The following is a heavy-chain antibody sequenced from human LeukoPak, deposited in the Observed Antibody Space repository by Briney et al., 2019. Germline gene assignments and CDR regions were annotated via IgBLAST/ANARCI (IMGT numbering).Heavy chain of an antibody. D-gene: IGHD7-27*01. J-gene: IGHJ4*01. CDR1: GFTFSTYS. Sequence: GGSLRLSCAASGFTFSTYSMFWVRQPPGKGLEWVSAISGNSYHIYYADSVKGRFTISRDNAKNSLYLQMNSLRGEDTAVYYCASSTLGYFDYWGHGTLVTVSS. CDR3: ASSTLGYFDY. V-gene: IGHV3-21*01. CDR2: ISGNSYHI.